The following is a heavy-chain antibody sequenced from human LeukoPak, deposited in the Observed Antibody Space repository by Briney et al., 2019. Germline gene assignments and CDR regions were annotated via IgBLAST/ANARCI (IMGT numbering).Heavy chain of an antibody. J-gene: IGHJ4*02. CDR2: INHSGST. CDR1: GGSFSGYY. CDR3: ARVVKYRVVPAAIGSRGYFDY. D-gene: IGHD2-2*02. V-gene: IGHV4-34*01. Sequence: PSETLSLTCAVYGGSFSGYYWSWIRQPPGKGLEWIGEINHSGSTNYNPSLKSRVTISVDTSKNQFSLKLSSVTAADTAVYYCARVVKYRVVPAAIGSRGYFDYWGQGTLVTVSS.